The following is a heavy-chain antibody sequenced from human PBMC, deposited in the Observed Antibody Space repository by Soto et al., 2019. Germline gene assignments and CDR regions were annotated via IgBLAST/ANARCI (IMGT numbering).Heavy chain of an antibody. CDR2: ISWNSGRI. CDR1: GFTFDDYA. CDR3: AKHVDSSGASIGH. D-gene: IGHD3-22*01. J-gene: IGHJ4*02. Sequence: GGSLRLSCAASGFTFDDYAMYWVRQVPGKGLEWVSGISWNSGRIGYADSVKGRFTISRDNAKNSLYLQMNSLRVEDTAFYYCAKHVDSSGASIGHWGQGTLVTVSS. V-gene: IGHV3-9*01.